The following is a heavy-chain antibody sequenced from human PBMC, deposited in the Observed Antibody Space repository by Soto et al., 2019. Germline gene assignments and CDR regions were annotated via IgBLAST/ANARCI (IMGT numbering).Heavy chain of an antibody. CDR3: ARDRDSQFDY. V-gene: IGHV1-69*13. J-gene: IGHJ4*02. CDR2: IIPIFGTA. CDR1: GGTFSSYA. Sequence: GASVKVSCKASGGTFSSYAISWVRQAPGQGLEWMGGIIPIFGTANYAQKFQGRATITADESTSTAYMELSSLRSEDTAVYYCARDRDSQFDYWGQGTLVTVSS. D-gene: IGHD2-21*02.